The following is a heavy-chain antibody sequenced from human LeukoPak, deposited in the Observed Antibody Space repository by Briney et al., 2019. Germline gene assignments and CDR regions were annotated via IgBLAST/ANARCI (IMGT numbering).Heavy chain of an antibody. J-gene: IGHJ4*02. Sequence: GGSLRLSCAASGFTFSSYAMSWVRQASGKGLEWVSAISGSGGSTYYADSVKGRFTISRDNSKNTLYLQMNSLRAEDTAVYYCAKDRGSQQLAEEFDYWGQGTLVTVSS. CDR3: AKDRGSQQLAEEFDY. D-gene: IGHD6-13*01. V-gene: IGHV3-23*01. CDR2: ISGSGGST. CDR1: GFTFSSYA.